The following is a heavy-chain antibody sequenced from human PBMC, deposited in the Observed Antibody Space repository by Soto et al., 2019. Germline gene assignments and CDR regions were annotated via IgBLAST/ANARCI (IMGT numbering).Heavy chain of an antibody. J-gene: IGHJ6*02. Sequence: ASVKVSCKASGYTFTSYGISWVRQAPGQGLEWMGWISAYNGNTNYAQKLQGRVTMTTDTSTSTAYMELRSLRSDDTAVYYCARDLTYYDFWSGYPAWLQGMDVWGQGTTVTVSS. CDR2: ISAYNGNT. CDR1: GYTFTSYG. V-gene: IGHV1-18*04. CDR3: ARDLTYYDFWSGYPAWLQGMDV. D-gene: IGHD3-3*01.